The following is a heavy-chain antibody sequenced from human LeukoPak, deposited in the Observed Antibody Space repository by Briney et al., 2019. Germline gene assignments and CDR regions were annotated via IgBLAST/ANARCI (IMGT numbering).Heavy chain of an antibody. Sequence: GGSLRLSCAVSGFSFSDYEMNWVRQAPGKGLKCVSYITKSGTEIYYADSVKGRFTISRDSAKSSLYLQMNSLREDDTAIYYCARRFDSWGQGTRVTVSS. CDR2: ITKSGTEI. V-gene: IGHV3-48*03. J-gene: IGHJ4*02. CDR1: GFSFSDYE. CDR3: ARRFDS.